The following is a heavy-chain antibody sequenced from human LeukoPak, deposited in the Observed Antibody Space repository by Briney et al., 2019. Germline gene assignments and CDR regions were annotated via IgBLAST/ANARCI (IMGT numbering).Heavy chain of an antibody. J-gene: IGHJ6*03. V-gene: IGHV4-38-2*02. Sequence: PSETLSLTCTVSGYSISSGYYWGWIRQPPGKGLEWIGSIYHSGSTYYNPSLKSRVTISVDTSKNQFSLKLSSVTAADTAVYYCARVFSSTSCSPRWGYYYYYYMDVWGKGTTVTVSS. D-gene: IGHD2-2*01. CDR1: GYSISSGYY. CDR2: IYHSGST. CDR3: ARVFSSTSCSPRWGYYYYYYMDV.